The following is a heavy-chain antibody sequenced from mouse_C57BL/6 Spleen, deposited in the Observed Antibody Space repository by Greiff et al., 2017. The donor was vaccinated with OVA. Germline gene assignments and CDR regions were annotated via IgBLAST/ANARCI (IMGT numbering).Heavy chain of an antibody. CDR2: INPGSGGT. V-gene: IGHV1-54*01. Sequence: QVQLQQSGAELVRPGTSVKVSCKASGYAFTNYLIEWVKQRPGQGLEWIGVINPGSGGTNYNEKFKGKATLTADKSSSTAYMQLSSLTSEDSAVYFCARSPITTVPPDYWAKAPLSQSPQ. D-gene: IGHD1-1*01. CDR1: GYAFTNYL. CDR3: ARSPITTVPPDY. J-gene: IGHJ2*01.